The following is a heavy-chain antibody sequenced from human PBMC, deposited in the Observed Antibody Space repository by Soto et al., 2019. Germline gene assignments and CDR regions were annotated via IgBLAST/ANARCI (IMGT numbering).Heavy chain of an antibody. CDR1: GFRFSDYY. J-gene: IGHJ4*02. CDR2: ISMTSRYT. Sequence: PGGSLRLSCAASGFRFSDYYMSWVRQAPGKGLEWVSYISMTSRYTSYADSVKGRFTVSRDNPTNSLYLEMRSLRAEDTAVYYCAREGISVAEPLDYWGQGTLVTVSS. D-gene: IGHD6-19*01. V-gene: IGHV3-11*06. CDR3: AREGISVAEPLDY.